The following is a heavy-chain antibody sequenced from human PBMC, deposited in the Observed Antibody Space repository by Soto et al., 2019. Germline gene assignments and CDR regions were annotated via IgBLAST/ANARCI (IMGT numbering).Heavy chain of an antibody. J-gene: IGHJ3*02. CDR3: ARTAGYSSSYDAFDI. V-gene: IGHV5-51*01. D-gene: IGHD6-6*01. CDR2: IYPGDSDP. CDR1: GYSFTSYW. Sequence: GESLKISCTGSGYSFTSYWIGWVRQMPGKGLEWMGFIYPGDSDPRYSPSFQGQVTISADKSISTAYLQWSSLKASDTAMYYCARTAGYSSSYDAFDIWGQGTMVTVSS.